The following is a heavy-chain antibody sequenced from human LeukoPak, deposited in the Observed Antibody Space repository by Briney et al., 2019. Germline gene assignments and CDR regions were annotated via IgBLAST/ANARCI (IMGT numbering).Heavy chain of an antibody. V-gene: IGHV3-66*01. D-gene: IGHD5-18*01. CDR1: GFTVSSNY. CDR2: IYSGGST. Sequence: GGSLRLSCAASGFTVSSNYMSWVRQAPGKGLEWVSVIYSGGSTYYADSVKGRFTISRDNSKNTLYLQMNSLRAEDTAVYYCARDFVDTAMTETNAFDIWGQGTMVTVSS. J-gene: IGHJ3*02. CDR3: ARDFVDTAMTETNAFDI.